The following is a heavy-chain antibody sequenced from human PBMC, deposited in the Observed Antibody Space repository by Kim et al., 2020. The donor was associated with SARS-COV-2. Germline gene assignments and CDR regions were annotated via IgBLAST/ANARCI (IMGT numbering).Heavy chain of an antibody. D-gene: IGHD3-10*01. CDR2: IYYSGTT. CDR1: GGSISSPSYY. CDR3: SGRAWFGDHYGMDV. J-gene: IGHJ6*02. V-gene: IGHV4-39*01. Sequence: SETLSLACTVSGGSISSPSYYWGWIRQPPGKGLEWIGIIYYSGTTFYNPSLKSRVTLSVDTSNNQFSLKVRSVTAADTAVYYCSGRAWFGDHYGMDVWGQGTTVTVYS.